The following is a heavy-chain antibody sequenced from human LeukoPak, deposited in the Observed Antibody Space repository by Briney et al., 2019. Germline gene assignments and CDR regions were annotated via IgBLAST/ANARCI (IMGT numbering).Heavy chain of an antibody. CDR3: ARAGRGHPPWGQQLDYYYYYMDV. V-gene: IGHV1-46*01. Sequence: GASVKVSCKASGYTFTSYYMHWVRQAPGQGLEWMGIINPSGGSTSYAQKFQGRVTMTRDTSTSTVYMELSSLRSEDTAVYYCARAGRGHPPWGQQLDYYYYYMDVWGKGTTVTISS. J-gene: IGHJ6*03. CDR2: INPSGGST. CDR1: GYTFTSYY. D-gene: IGHD6-13*01.